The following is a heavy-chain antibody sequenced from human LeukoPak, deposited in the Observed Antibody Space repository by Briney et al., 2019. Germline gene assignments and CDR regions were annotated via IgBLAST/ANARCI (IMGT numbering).Heavy chain of an antibody. J-gene: IGHJ4*02. Sequence: GGSLRLSCAASGFVFSSYAMSWVRQAPGKGLEWASSIDSRGRNMYYADSVKVRFTISRDNSKNTLYLQMNSLRAEDTAAYYCAKEDCGGDCYGGVDYWGQGTLVTVSS. CDR3: AKEDCGGDCYGGVDY. CDR2: IDSRGRNM. CDR1: GFVFSSYA. D-gene: IGHD2-21*01. V-gene: IGHV3-23*01.